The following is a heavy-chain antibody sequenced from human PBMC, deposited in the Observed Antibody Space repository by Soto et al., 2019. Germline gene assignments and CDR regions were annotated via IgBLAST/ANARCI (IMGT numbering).Heavy chain of an antibody. D-gene: IGHD5-18*01. CDR1: GGSIRNNGFY. CDR2: ISYSGST. Sequence: SETLSLTCTVSGGSIRNNGFYWGWIRQSPGKVLEWIVSISYSGSTYDNPSLKSRVTISIDASNNLFSLNLYSVTATYTAVYFCARIAMVVGGGMDVWGQGTTVTVSS. J-gene: IGHJ6*02. V-gene: IGHV4-39*01. CDR3: ARIAMVVGGGMDV.